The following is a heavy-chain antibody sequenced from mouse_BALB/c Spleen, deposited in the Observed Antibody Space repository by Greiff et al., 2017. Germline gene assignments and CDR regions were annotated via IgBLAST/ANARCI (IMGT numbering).Heavy chain of an antibody. CDR2: IDPANGNT. CDR3: AREANWPYAMDY. D-gene: IGHD4-1*01. CDR1: GFNIEDTY. V-gene: IGHV14-3*02. Sequence: VQLQQSGAELVKPGASVKLSCTASGFNIEDTYMHWVKQRPEQGLEWIGRIDPANGNTKYDPKFQGKATITADTSSNTAYLQLSSLTSEDTAVYYCAREANWPYAMDYWGQGTSVTVSS. J-gene: IGHJ4*01.